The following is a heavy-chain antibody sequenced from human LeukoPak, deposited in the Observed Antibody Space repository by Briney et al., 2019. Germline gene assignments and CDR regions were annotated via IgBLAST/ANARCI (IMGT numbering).Heavy chain of an antibody. CDR2: INPSGGST. CDR3: ARDYGVGATPGYFDY. D-gene: IGHD1-26*01. J-gene: IGHJ4*02. V-gene: IGHV1-46*01. Sequence: ASVKVSCKASGYTFTGYYMHWVRQAPGQGLEWMGIINPSGGSTSYAQKFQGRVTMTRDTSTSTVYMELSSLRSEDTAVYYCARDYGVGATPGYFDYWGQGTLVTVSS. CDR1: GYTFTGYY.